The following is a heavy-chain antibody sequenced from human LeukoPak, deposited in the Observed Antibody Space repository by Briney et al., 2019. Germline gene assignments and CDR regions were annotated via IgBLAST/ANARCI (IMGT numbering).Heavy chain of an antibody. D-gene: IGHD3-22*01. Sequence: GGSLRLSCAASGFTFSSYAMHWVRQAPGKGLEWVAVISYDGSNKYYADSVEGRFTISRDNSKNTLYLQMNSLRAEDTAVYYCAKVGPFYDSSGYYAFDIWGQGTMVTVSS. CDR3: AKVGPFYDSSGYYAFDI. V-gene: IGHV3-30-3*01. J-gene: IGHJ3*02. CDR1: GFTFSSYA. CDR2: ISYDGSNK.